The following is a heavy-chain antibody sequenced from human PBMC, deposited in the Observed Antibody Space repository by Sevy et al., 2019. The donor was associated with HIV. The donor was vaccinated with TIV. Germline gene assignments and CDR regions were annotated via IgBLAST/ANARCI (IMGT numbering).Heavy chain of an antibody. CDR2: ISGSGGST. J-gene: IGHJ4*02. CDR1: GLTFSSYA. D-gene: IGHD3-3*01. Sequence: GGSLRLSCAASGLTFSSYAMSWVRQAPGKGLEWVSPISGSGGSTYYADSVKGRFTISRDNSKNTLYLQMNSLRAEDTAVYYCAKDRITIFGVVPGGHDYWGQGTLVTVSS. V-gene: IGHV3-23*01. CDR3: AKDRITIFGVVPGGHDY.